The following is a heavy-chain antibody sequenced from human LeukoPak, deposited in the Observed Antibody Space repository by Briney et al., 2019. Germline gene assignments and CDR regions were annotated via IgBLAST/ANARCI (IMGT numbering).Heavy chain of an antibody. Sequence: QAGGSLRLSCAASGFTFSDYEINWVRQAPGKGLEWVSCISTSGSTTYYADSVKGRFTISRENAKNSLFLQMNTLTVEDTAVYYCARGALHVFDYWGQGTPVTVSS. CDR1: GFTFSDYE. J-gene: IGHJ4*02. V-gene: IGHV3-48*03. D-gene: IGHD3-10*02. CDR2: ISTSGSTT. CDR3: ARGALHVFDY.